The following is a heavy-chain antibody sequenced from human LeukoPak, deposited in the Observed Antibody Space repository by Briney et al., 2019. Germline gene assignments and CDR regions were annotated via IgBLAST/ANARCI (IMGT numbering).Heavy chain of an antibody. CDR1: GGSLSGYY. Sequence: SETLSLTCAVYGGSLSGYYWSWIRQPPGKGLEWIGEINHSGSTNYNPSLKSRVTISVDTSKNQFSLKLSSVTAADTAVYYCARGVSYCTNGVCHGNWFDPWGQGTLVTVSS. J-gene: IGHJ5*02. V-gene: IGHV4-34*01. D-gene: IGHD2-8*01. CDR2: INHSGST. CDR3: ARGVSYCTNGVCHGNWFDP.